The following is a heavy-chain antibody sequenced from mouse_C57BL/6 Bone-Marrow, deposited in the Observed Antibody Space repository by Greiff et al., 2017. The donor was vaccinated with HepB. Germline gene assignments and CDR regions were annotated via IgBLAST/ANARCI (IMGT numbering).Heavy chain of an antibody. CDR1: GYTFTDYY. D-gene: IGHD2-4*01. CDR2: IYPGSGNT. Sequence: QVQLQQSGAELVRPGASVMLSCKASGYTFTDYYINWVKQRPGQGLEWIARIYPGSGNTYYNEKFKGKATLTADKSSSTAYMQLSSLPSEDSAVYFCARSSYEYEAWFAYWGQGTLVTVSA. CDR3: ARSSYEYEAWFAY. V-gene: IGHV1-76*01. J-gene: IGHJ3*01.